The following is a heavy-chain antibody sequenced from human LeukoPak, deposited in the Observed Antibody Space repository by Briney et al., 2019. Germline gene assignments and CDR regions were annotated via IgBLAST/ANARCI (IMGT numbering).Heavy chain of an antibody. CDR1: GFTFSSYS. V-gene: IGHV3-21*01. CDR2: ISSSSSYI. CDR3: AGDYYDSSGLGY. Sequence: GGSLRLSGAASGFTFSSYSMNWVRQAPGKGLEWVSSISSSSSYIYYADSVKGRFTISRDNAKNSLYLQMNSLRAEDTAVYYCAGDYYDSSGLGYWGQGTLVTVSS. D-gene: IGHD3-22*01. J-gene: IGHJ4*02.